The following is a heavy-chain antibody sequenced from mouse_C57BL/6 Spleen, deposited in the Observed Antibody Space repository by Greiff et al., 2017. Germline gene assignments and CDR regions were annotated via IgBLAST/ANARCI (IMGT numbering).Heavy chain of an antibody. D-gene: IGHD2-2*01. V-gene: IGHV1-9*01. CDR3: ATMVTWYFDV. Sequence: QVQLQQSGAELTKPGASVKLSCKATGYTFTGYWIEWVKQRPGHDLEWIGEILPGSGSTNSNEKFKGKATFTADTSSYTAYMPLSSLTTEDSAIDYCATMVTWYFDVWGTGTTVTVSS. J-gene: IGHJ1*03. CDR2: ILPGSGST. CDR1: GYTFTGYW.